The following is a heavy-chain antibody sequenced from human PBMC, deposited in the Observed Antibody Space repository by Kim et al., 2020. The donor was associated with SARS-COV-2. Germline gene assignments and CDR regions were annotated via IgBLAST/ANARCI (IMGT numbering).Heavy chain of an antibody. V-gene: IGHV2-5*02. CDR2: IYWDDDK. CDR1: GFSLSTSGVG. J-gene: IGHJ4*02. D-gene: IGHD3-3*01. CDR3: AHRSGGFWGGYFNY. Sequence: SGPTLVKPTQTLTLTCTFSGFSLSTSGVGVGWIRQPPGKALEWLALIYWDDDKRYSPSLKSRLTITKDTSKNQVVRTMTNMDPVDTATYYCAHRSGGFWGGYFNYWGQGTLVTVSS.